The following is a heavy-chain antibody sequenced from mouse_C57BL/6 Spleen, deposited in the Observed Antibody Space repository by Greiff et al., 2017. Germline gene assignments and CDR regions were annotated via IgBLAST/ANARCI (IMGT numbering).Heavy chain of an antibody. CDR1: GYTFTSYW. J-gene: IGHJ3*01. CDR3: ARTYDGDYGFAY. D-gene: IGHD2-3*01. Sequence: QVQLQQPGAELVKPGASVKMSCKASGYTFTSYWITWVKQRPGQGLEWIGDIYPGSGSTNYNEKFKSKATLTVDTSSSTAYMQLSSLTSEDSAVYYCARTYDGDYGFAYWGQGTLVTVSA. V-gene: IGHV1-55*01. CDR2: IYPGSGST.